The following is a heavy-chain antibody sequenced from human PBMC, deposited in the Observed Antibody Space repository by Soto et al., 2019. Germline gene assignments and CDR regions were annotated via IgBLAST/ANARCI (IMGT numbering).Heavy chain of an antibody. Sequence: PGGSLRLSCLASGFTFSRYWMHWVRQAPGKGLVWVSRINTDKSTLTYADSVEGRFTISRDNAKNTLYLQMDSLRAEDTAVYYCAKGDFGDYWGQGTLVTVSS. J-gene: IGHJ4*02. CDR1: GFTFSRYW. CDR3: AKGDFGDY. V-gene: IGHV3-74*03. CDR2: INTDKSTL. D-gene: IGHD3-10*01.